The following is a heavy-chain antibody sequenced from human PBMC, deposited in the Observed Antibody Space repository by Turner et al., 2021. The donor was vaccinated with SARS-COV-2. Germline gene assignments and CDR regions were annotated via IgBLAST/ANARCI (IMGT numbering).Heavy chain of an antibody. CDR1: GGSISSSSYY. J-gene: IGHJ4*02. D-gene: IGHD3-10*01. CDR3: ARLVRRAEYYFDY. V-gene: IGHV4-39*01. CDR2: IYDSGST. Sequence: LHLQESVPRLLKPSETLSLTCTVSGGSISSSSYYWGWIRQPQGKGLEWIGSIYDSGSTYYNPSLKSRVTIAVDTYKNQFSLKLSSVTAADTAVYYCARLVRRAEYYFDYWGQGTLVTVSS.